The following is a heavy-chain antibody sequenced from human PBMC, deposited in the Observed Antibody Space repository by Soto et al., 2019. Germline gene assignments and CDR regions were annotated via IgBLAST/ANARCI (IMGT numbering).Heavy chain of an antibody. CDR3: ASDTYYYDSSGYYYEVRPFDI. CDR1: GDSVNSGGYY. Sequence: PSETLSLTCTVSGDSVNSGGYYWSWIRQHPGKGLEWIGYIYHSGNTYYNPSLKSRVTISVDTSKNQFSLKLKSVTAADTAVYYCASDTYYYDSSGYYYEVRPFDIWGQGTMVTVSS. V-gene: IGHV4-31*03. D-gene: IGHD3-22*01. J-gene: IGHJ3*02. CDR2: IYHSGNT.